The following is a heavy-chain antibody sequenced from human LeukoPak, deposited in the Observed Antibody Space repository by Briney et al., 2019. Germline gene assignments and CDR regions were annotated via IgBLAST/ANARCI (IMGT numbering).Heavy chain of an antibody. J-gene: IGHJ6*03. V-gene: IGHV5-51*01. CDR2: IYPGDPDT. D-gene: IGHD4-11*01. CDR3: ARQSDYSNYYYYMDV. CDR1: GYSFTSYW. Sequence: GESLKISCKGSGYSFTSYWIGWVRQMPGKGLEWMGIIYPGDPDTRYSPSFQGQVTISADKSISTAYLQWSSLKASDTAMYYCARQSDYSNYYYYMDVWGKGTTVTVSS.